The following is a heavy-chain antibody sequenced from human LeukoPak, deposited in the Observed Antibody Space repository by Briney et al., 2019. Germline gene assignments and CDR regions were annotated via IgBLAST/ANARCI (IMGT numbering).Heavy chain of an antibody. CDR2: ITSSSSTI. CDR3: ARDLLYDSSGIFDY. CDR1: GFTFSSYS. J-gene: IGHJ4*02. V-gene: IGHV3-48*01. D-gene: IGHD3-22*01. Sequence: PGGSLRLSCAASGFTFSSYSMNWVRRAPGKGLEWLSYITSSSSTIYYADSVKGRFTISRDNAKNSLYLQMNSLRAEDTAVYYCARDLLYDSSGIFDYWGQGTLVTVSS.